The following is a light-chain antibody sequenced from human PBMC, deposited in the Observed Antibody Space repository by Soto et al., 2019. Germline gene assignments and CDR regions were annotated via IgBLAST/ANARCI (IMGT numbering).Light chain of an antibody. CDR3: QQYNTYST. CDR2: DAS. V-gene: IGKV1-5*01. CDR1: QSISRW. Sequence: DIQLTKSTSTLSACVGDRVTITFRASQSISRWLAWYQQKPGKAPQALIYDASSLKSGVPSRFSGNGSGTEFTLTISSLQPDDFATYYCQQYNTYSTFGQGTRLEV. J-gene: IGKJ5*01.